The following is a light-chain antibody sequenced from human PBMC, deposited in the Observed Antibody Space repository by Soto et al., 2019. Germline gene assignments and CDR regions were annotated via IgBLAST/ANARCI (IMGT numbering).Light chain of an antibody. V-gene: IGKV3-11*01. CDR1: QSVSRNY. J-gene: IGKJ5*01. CDR3: QQRSNWPPIT. CDR2: GAS. Sequence: EIGLTQSPGTLSLSPGGRATLSCRASQSVSRNYVAWYQQKPGQAPRLLIYGASTRATGIPARFSGSGSGTDFTLTISSLEPEDFAVYYCQQRSNWPPITFGQGTRLEIK.